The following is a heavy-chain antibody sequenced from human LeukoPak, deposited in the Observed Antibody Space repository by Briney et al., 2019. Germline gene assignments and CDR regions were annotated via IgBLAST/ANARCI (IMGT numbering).Heavy chain of an antibody. CDR1: GFTFSSYA. D-gene: IGHD3-10*01. Sequence: GSLRLSCAASGFTFSSYAMSWVRQAPGKGLEWIGSIYHTGSTSYNPSLMSRVTISVDTSKNQFSLKLSSVTAADTAVYYCARKPNVVLYYFDYWGQGTLVTVSS. CDR2: IYHTGST. J-gene: IGHJ4*02. CDR3: ARKPNVVLYYFDY. V-gene: IGHV4-38-2*01.